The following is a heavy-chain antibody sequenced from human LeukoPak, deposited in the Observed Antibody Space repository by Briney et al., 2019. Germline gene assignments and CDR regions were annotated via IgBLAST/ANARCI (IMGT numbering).Heavy chain of an antibody. Sequence: PGGSLRLSCAASGFTFSSYAMHWVRQAPGKGLEWVAVISYDGSNKYYADSVKGRFTISRDNSKNTLYLQMNSLRAGDTAVYYCARDRIVVVVAATLLYWGQGTLVTVSS. CDR1: GFTFSSYA. V-gene: IGHV3-30-3*01. J-gene: IGHJ4*02. D-gene: IGHD2-15*01. CDR2: ISYDGSNK. CDR3: ARDRIVVVVAATLLY.